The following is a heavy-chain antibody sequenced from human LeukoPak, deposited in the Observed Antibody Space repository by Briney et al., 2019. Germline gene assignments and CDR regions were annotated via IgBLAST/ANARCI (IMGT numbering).Heavy chain of an antibody. J-gene: IGHJ4*02. V-gene: IGHV4-59*01. CDR2: IYYSGST. D-gene: IGHD4-11*01. Sequence: SETLSLTCAVYGGSFSGYYWSWIRQPPGKGLEWIGYIYYSGSTKYNPSLKSRVTISVDTSKNQFSLKMSSVTAADTAVYYCARDADYNFDYWGQGTLVTVSS. CDR3: ARDADYNFDY. CDR1: GGSFSGYY.